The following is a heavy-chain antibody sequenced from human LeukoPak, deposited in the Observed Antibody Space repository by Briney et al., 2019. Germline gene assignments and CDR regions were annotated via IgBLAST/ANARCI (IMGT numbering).Heavy chain of an antibody. J-gene: IGHJ4*02. CDR2: MNPNSGNT. CDR1: GYTFTSYD. V-gene: IGHV1-8*01. CDR3: ARVICGGGSCYALLDY. Sequence: ASVKVSCKASGYTFTSYDINWVRQATGQGLEWMGWMNPNSGNTGYAQKFQGRVTMTRNTSISTAYMELSSLRSDDTAVYYCARVICGGGSCYALLDYWGQGTLVTVSS. D-gene: IGHD2-15*01.